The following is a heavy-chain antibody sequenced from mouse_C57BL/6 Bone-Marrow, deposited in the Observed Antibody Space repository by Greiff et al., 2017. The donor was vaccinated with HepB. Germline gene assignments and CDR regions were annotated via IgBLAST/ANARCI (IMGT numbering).Heavy chain of an antibody. CDR1: GYAFSSSW. J-gene: IGHJ2*01. Sequence: QVQLQQSGPELVKPGASVKISCKASGYAFSSSWMNWVKQRPGKGLEWIGRIYPGDGDTNYNGKFKGKATLTADKSSSTAYMQLSSLTSEDSAVYFCARSWGNFLFDYWGQGTTLTVSS. CDR2: IYPGDGDT. D-gene: IGHD2-1*01. V-gene: IGHV1-82*01. CDR3: ARSWGNFLFDY.